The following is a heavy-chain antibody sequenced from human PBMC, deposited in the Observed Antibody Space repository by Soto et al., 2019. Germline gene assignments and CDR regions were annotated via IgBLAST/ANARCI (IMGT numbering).Heavy chain of an antibody. D-gene: IGHD6-19*01. V-gene: IGHV4-59*01. J-gene: IGHJ5*02. Sequence: LSLTCTVSGGSISSYYWSWIRQPPGKGLEWIGYIYYSGSTNYNPSLKSRVTISVDTSKNQFSLKLSSVTAADTAVYYCARGYSSGWYLDWFDPWGQGTLVTVS. CDR3: ARGYSSGWYLDWFDP. CDR1: GGSISSYY. CDR2: IYYSGST.